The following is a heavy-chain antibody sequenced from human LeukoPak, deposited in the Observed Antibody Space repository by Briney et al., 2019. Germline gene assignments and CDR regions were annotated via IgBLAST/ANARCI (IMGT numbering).Heavy chain of an antibody. J-gene: IGHJ4*02. CDR3: ARGVYIAAAQYAY. V-gene: IGHV4-59*01. D-gene: IGHD6-13*01. CDR2: IYYSGTT. CDR1: GGSISSYY. Sequence: SETLSLTCTVSGGSISSYYWSWVRQPPGKGLEGIGYIYYSGTTNYNPSLKSRVTISVDTSKNQFSLKLSSVTAADTAVYYCARGVYIAAAQYAYWGQGTLVTVSS.